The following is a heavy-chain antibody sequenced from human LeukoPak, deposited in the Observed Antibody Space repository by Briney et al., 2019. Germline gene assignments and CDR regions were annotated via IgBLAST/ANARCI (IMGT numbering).Heavy chain of an antibody. J-gene: IGHJ4*02. D-gene: IGHD3-22*01. CDR2: ISYDGSNK. CDR1: GFTFSSYA. CDR3: ARDGSGHYYDSSGYPFDY. Sequence: GGSLRLSCAASGFTFSSYAMHWVRQAPGKGLEWVAVISYDGSNKYYADSVKGRFTISRDNSKNTLYLQMNSLRAEDTTVYYCARDGSGHYYDSSGYPFDYWGQGTLVTVSS. V-gene: IGHV3-30-3*01.